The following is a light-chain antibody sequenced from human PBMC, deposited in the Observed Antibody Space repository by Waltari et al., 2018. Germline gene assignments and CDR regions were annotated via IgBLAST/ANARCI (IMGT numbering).Light chain of an antibody. Sequence: VMTQSPATLSVSPGERVTLSCRASETVYGNLAWYQHRPGQAPRRLMYGVHSRVTGVPGRFSGGGFGTEFTLTISSVQSEDFAVYCCQQYDQWPGTFGQGTKVGIK. CDR1: ETVYGN. CDR3: QQYDQWPGT. CDR2: GVH. V-gene: IGKV3-15*01. J-gene: IGKJ1*01.